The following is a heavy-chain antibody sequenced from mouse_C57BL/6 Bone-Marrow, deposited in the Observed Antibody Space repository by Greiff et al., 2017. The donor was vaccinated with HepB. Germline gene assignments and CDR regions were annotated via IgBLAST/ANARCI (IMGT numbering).Heavy chain of an antibody. CDR2: IYPGNGDT. CDR3: AREVIYYYGSRCFDY. J-gene: IGHJ2*01. CDR1: GYTFTSYN. V-gene: IGHV1-12*01. D-gene: IGHD1-1*01. Sequence: SGAELVRPGASVKMSCKASGYTFTSYNMHWVKQTPRQGLEWIGAIYPGNGDTCYNQKFKGKATLTVDKSYSTAYMQLSSLTSEDSAVYLCAREVIYYYGSRCFDYWGQGTTLTVSS.